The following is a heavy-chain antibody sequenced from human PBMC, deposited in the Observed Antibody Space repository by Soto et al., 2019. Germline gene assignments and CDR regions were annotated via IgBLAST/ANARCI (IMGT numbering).Heavy chain of an antibody. CDR2: ISANGYNQ. V-gene: IGHV3-30*04. CDR1: GFTFTTFA. Sequence: QVQLVDSGGGVVQPGKSLRLSCVASGFTFTTFAMHWVRQAPGKGLEWVAAISANGYNQFYGHSVKGRFTISRDDSRNTGNLQMYSLRLDDTSVYYCVRDTAEDCIGATCYVPRQRWRQGTVVTVSP. J-gene: IGHJ1*01. D-gene: IGHD2-2*01. CDR3: VRDTAEDCIGATCYVPRQR.